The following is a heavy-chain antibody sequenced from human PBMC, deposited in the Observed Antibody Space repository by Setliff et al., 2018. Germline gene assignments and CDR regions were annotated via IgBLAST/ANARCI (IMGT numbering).Heavy chain of an antibody. D-gene: IGHD2-15*01. CDR2: ISAYNGNT. CDR1: GHIFTSYG. CDR3: ERLVRHCTRISCQRTSEADL. V-gene: IGHV1-18*01. Sequence: ASVKVSCKASGHIFTSYGISWVRQAPGQGLEWMGWISAYNGNTNYAQKLQGRLSMTTDTSTSTAYMELRSLRADDTAVYYCERLVRHCTRISCQRTSEADLWGQGTQVTVSS. J-gene: IGHJ5*02.